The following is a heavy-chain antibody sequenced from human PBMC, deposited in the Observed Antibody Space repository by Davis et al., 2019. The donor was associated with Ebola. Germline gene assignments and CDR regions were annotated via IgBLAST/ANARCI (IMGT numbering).Heavy chain of an antibody. J-gene: IGHJ4*02. CDR3: ARDDGYNSGDY. CDR1: GFTFSSYG. CDR2: VSYDGSYD. Sequence: GESLKISCAASGFTFSSYGMHWVRQAPGKGLEWVATVSYDGSYDFYADSAKGRFTISRDNSKNTLYLQMSSLIPEDTAVYYCARDDGYNSGDYWGQGTLVTVSS. V-gene: IGHV3-30*03. D-gene: IGHD5-24*01.